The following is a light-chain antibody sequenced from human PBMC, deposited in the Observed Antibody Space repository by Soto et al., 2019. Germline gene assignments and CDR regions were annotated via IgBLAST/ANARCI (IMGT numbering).Light chain of an antibody. Sequence: EIVLTQSPNTLSLSPGERATLSCRASQSVSSGYLVWYQQKPGQAPRLLIYGASTRATGIPARFSGSGSGTEFTLTINSLQAEDCAVYYCQQYYNWPRTFGQGTRLEIK. CDR3: QQYYNWPRT. CDR2: GAS. J-gene: IGKJ5*01. V-gene: IGKV3-15*01. CDR1: QSVSSGY.